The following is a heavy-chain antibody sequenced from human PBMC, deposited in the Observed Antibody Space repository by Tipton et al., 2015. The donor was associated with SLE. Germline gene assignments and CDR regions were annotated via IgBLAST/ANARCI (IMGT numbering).Heavy chain of an antibody. D-gene: IGHD4-11*01. Sequence: TLSLTCTVSGGSISSHYWSWIRQPPGKALEWIGYVSYSGTTNYNPSFRSRVTVSVDTSKNQFSLKLTSVTDADTAMYYCAREFLNPVTTVHYYFDLWGRGTLVTVSS. V-gene: IGHV4-59*11. J-gene: IGHJ2*01. CDR3: AREFLNPVTTVHYYFDL. CDR2: VSYSGTT. CDR1: GGSISSHY.